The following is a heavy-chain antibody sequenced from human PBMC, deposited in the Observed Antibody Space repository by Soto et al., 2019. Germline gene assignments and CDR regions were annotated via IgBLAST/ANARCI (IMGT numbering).Heavy chain of an antibody. V-gene: IGHV3-23*01. CDR1: GFTFSSYA. CDR3: AKDRGMGWYFDL. J-gene: IGHJ2*01. D-gene: IGHD3-10*01. CDR2: ISGSGGST. Sequence: EVQLLESGGGLVQPGGSLRLSCAASGFTFSSYAMSWVRQAPGKGLEWVSVISGSGGSTNYADSVKGRFTISRDISKSTLYLQMSSLRVEDTAVYYCAKDRGMGWYFDLWGRGTLVTVSS.